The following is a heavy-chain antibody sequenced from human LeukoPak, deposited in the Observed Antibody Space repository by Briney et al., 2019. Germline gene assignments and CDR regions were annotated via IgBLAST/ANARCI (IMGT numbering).Heavy chain of an antibody. J-gene: IGHJ1*01. Sequence: GGSLRLSCAASGFTFSSYSMNWVRQAPGKGLEWVSSISCSSSYIYYADSVRGRFTISRDNARNSLYLQMNSLRGEDTAVYYCARDENAYCSGGSCSYFQHWGQGTLVTVSS. CDR1: GFTFSSYS. CDR2: ISCSSSYI. D-gene: IGHD2-15*01. CDR3: ARDENAYCSGGSCSYFQH. V-gene: IGHV3-21*01.